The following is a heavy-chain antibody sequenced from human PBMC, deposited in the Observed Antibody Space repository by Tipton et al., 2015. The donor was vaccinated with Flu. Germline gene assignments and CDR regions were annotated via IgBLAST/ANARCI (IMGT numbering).Heavy chain of an antibody. Sequence: SLRLSCAASGFTFDSYAMHWVRQAPGKGLEWVSGISWNSDIDYADSVKGRFTISRDNARNSLYLQMNSLRVEDTAFSYCAKNNGPRSYKYGMDVWGQGTTVTVSS. CDR2: ISWNSDI. D-gene: IGHD1-14*01. CDR1: GFTFDSYA. V-gene: IGHV3-9*01. J-gene: IGHJ6*02. CDR3: AKNNGPRSYKYGMDV.